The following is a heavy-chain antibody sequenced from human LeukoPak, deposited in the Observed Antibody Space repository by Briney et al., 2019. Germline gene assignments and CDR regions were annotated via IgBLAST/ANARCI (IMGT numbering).Heavy chain of an antibody. D-gene: IGHD1-14*01. CDR3: AKDTTPPKAGFDP. J-gene: IGHJ5*02. Sequence: GGSLRLSCAASGFTFSSYGIHWVRQAPGRGLEWVAFIRYDGSNKYYADSVKGRFTISRDNSKNTLYLQMNSLRAEDTAVYYCAKDTTPPKAGFDPWGQGTLVTVSS. V-gene: IGHV3-30*02. CDR2: IRYDGSNK. CDR1: GFTFSSYG.